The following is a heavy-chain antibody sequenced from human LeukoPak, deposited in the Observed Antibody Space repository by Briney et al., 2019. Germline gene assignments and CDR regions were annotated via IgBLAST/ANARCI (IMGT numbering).Heavy chain of an antibody. J-gene: IGHJ4*02. D-gene: IGHD5-18*01. CDR3: ASRSIQLWTIDY. V-gene: IGHV3-11*04. CDR2: ISSSGSTI. Sequence: PGGSLRLSCAASGFTFSDYYMSWIRQAPGKGLEWVSYISSSGSTICYADSVKGRFTISRDNAKNSLYLQMNSLRAEDTAVYYCASRSIQLWTIDYWGQGTLVTVSS. CDR1: GFTFSDYY.